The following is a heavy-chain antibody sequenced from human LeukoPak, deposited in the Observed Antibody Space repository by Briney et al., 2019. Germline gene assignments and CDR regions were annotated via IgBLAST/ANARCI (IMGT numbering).Heavy chain of an antibody. CDR3: AKGSNYDY. Sequence: GGSLRLSCAASGFIFRNYAIHWVRQAPGKGLEWVAVITYDGNNKYYADSVKGRFTISRDNSKNTLYLQMNSLRAEDTAVYYCAKGSNYDYWGQGTLVTVSS. CDR2: ITYDGNNK. D-gene: IGHD2-15*01. CDR1: GFIFRNYA. J-gene: IGHJ4*02. V-gene: IGHV3-30-3*01.